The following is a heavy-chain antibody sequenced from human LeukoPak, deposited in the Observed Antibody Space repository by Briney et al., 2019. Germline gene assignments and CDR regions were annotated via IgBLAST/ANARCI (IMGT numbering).Heavy chain of an antibody. CDR3: ARRERFACWFDP. V-gene: IGHV4-39*01. CDR2: IYYSGST. CDR1: GGSISSSSYY. D-gene: IGHD3-10*01. Sequence: PSETLSLTCTVSGGSISSSSYYWGWIRQPPGKGLEWIGSIYYSGSTCYNPSLKSRVTISVDTSKNQFSLKLSSVTAADTAVYYCARRERFACWFDPWGQGTLVTVSS. J-gene: IGHJ5*02.